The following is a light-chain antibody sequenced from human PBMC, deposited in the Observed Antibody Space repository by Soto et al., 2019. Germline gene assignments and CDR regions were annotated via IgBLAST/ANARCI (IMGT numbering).Light chain of an antibody. CDR2: DVS. CDR1: SSDVGGYNF. V-gene: IGLV2-14*03. J-gene: IGLJ2*01. Sequence: QSALTQPASVSGSPGQSITISCTGTSSDVGGYNFVSWYQHHPGKAPKLIIYDVSNRPSGVSNRFSASKSGNTASLTISGLPAEDEADYYCSSYTNSSTLVGFGGGTKLTVL. CDR3: SSYTNSSTLVG.